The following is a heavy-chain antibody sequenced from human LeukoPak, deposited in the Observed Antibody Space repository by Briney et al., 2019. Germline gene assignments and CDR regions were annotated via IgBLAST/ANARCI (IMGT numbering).Heavy chain of an antibody. CDR1: GFTFSSYA. CDR3: AKDSGSSWFKGVFDI. D-gene: IGHD6-13*01. J-gene: IGHJ3*02. V-gene: IGHV3-23*01. Sequence: GGSLRLSCAASGFTFSSYAMSWVRQAPGKGLEWVSAISGSGGGTYYADSVKGRLTISRDSSKNTLYLQMNSLRAEDTAVYYCAKDSGSSWFKGVFDIWGQGTMVTVSS. CDR2: ISGSGGGT.